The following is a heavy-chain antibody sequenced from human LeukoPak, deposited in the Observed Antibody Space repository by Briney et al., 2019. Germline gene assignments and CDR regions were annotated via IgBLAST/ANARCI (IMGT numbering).Heavy chain of an antibody. CDR1: GGSISSYY. CDR3: ASGGFGELFPSHHDAFDI. V-gene: IGHV4-59*01. J-gene: IGHJ3*02. Sequence: SETLSLTCTVSGGSISSYYWSWIRQPPGKGLEWIGYIYYSGSTDYNPSLKSRVTISVDTSKNQFSLKLSSVTAADTAVYYCASGGFGELFPSHHDAFDIWGQGTMVTVSS. CDR2: IYYSGST. D-gene: IGHD3-10*01.